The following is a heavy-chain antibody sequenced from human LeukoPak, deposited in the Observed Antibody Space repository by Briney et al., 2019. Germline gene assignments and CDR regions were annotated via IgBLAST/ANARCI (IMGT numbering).Heavy chain of an antibody. CDR2: IGSKPYGGTT. V-gene: IGHV3-49*04. CDR3: TRDARVGYGDYEVY. D-gene: IGHD4-17*01. CDR1: GFTFGDYA. J-gene: IGHJ4*02. Sequence: GGSLRLSCTASGFTFGDYAMSWVRQAPGKGLEWVGFIGSKPYGGTTEYAASVKGRFSISRDDSKSIAYLQMNSLKTEDTAVYYCTRDARVGYGDYEVYWGQGTLVTVSS.